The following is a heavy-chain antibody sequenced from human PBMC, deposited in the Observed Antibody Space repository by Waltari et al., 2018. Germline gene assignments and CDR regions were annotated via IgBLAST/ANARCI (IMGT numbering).Heavy chain of an antibody. CDR1: GFTFSSYE. CDR2: ISSSGSTL. V-gene: IGHV3-48*03. J-gene: IGHJ6*02. CDR3: ARVGYSYARDWGYGMDV. D-gene: IGHD5-18*01. Sequence: EVQLVESGGGLVQPGGSLRLSCAASGFTFSSYEMNWVRQAPGKGLEWVSYISSSGSTLYDADSVKGRCTISRDNAKNSRYLQMNSRRAEDTAVYYCARVGYSYARDWGYGMDVWGQGTTVTVSS.